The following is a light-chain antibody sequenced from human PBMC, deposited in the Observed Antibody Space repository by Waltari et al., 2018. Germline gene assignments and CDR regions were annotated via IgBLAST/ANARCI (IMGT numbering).Light chain of an antibody. CDR3: AAWDDSLSGPV. CDR2: RNN. J-gene: IGLJ2*01. Sequence: QSVLTQPPSASGTPGQRVTISCSGSSSNIGSNYVYWYQQPPGTAPKLLIYRNNQLPAGVPDRFSGSKSGTSASRAISGLRSEDEADYYCAAWDDSLSGPVFGGGTKLTVL. CDR1: SSNIGSNY. V-gene: IGLV1-47*01.